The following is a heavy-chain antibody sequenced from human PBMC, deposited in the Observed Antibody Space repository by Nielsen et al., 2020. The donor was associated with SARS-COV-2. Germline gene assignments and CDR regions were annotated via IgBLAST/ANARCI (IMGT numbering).Heavy chain of an antibody. CDR3: ARDRLYTAMVTGYYYGMDV. V-gene: IGHV3-7*01. J-gene: IGHJ6*02. Sequence: GGSLRLSCAASGFTFSSYWMSWVRKAPGKGLEWVANIKQDGSNKYYADSVKGRFTISRDNSKNTLYLQMKSLRAEDTAVYYCARDRLYTAMVTGYYYGMDVWGQGTTVTVSS. CDR1: GFTFSSYW. D-gene: IGHD5-18*01. CDR2: IKQDGSNK.